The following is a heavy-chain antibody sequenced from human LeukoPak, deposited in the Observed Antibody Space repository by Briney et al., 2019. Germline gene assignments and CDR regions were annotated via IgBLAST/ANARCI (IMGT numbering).Heavy chain of an antibody. J-gene: IGHJ3*01. CDR3: ARDPNGACIGAFEF. Sequence: GGSLRLSCAASGFTFSNYAVMWVRQAPGQGLEWVSAITSGGAPRYADSVKGRFTISRDNSKNPLYLQMNSLRAEDTAQYFCARDPNGACIGAFEFWGRGTVVTVSS. V-gene: IGHV3-23*01. CDR2: ITSGGAP. D-gene: IGHD4-17*01. CDR1: GFTFSNYA.